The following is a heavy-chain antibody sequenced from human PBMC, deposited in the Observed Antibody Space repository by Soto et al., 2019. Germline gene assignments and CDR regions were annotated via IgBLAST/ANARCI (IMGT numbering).Heavy chain of an antibody. J-gene: IGHJ4*03. V-gene: IGHV3-9*01. CDR1: GFTFADHA. CDR2: ISVNSDIR. CDR3: VRDIGHYDCWGNHVRGLVD. D-gene: IGHD3-3*01. Sequence: GGSLRLSCVASGFTFADHAMHWARQGPGQGLGGVSGISVNSDIRVYTGSVKGRFAVSRDNVKHSLYLQMSCLRREDTSAYYCVRDIGHYDCWGNHVRGLVDWCQGTLVNVSS.